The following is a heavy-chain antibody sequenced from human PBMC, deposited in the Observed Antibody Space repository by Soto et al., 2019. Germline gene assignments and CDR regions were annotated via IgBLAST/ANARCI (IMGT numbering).Heavy chain of an antibody. Sequence: GSLRLSCAASGFTFSNYAMTWVRQGPGKGLEWVSGISGSGGRSYYADSVKGRFTISRDNSKSTLYLQMNSLRAEDTAVYYCAKAYFVWSSEQPYYFDYWGQGTLVTVSS. CDR2: ISGSGGRS. CDR1: GFTFSNYA. D-gene: IGHD3-16*01. CDR3: AKAYFVWSSEQPYYFDY. V-gene: IGHV3-23*01. J-gene: IGHJ4*02.